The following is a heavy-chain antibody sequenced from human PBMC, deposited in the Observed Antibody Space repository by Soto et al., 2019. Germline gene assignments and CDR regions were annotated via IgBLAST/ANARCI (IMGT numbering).Heavy chain of an antibody. CDR2: IYPSDSDT. J-gene: IGHJ4*02. D-gene: IGHD1-26*01. V-gene: IGHV5-51*01. CDR3: ARHRREDTERSLDY. Sequence: EVQLVQSGAEVKKPGESLKISCKGSGSDFINYWIGWVRQMPGKGLEWMGFIYPSDSDTRYSPSFQGQVTISADKSIFTAYLQWSSLKASDTAMYYCARHRREDTERSLDYWGQGTLVTVSS. CDR1: GSDFINYW.